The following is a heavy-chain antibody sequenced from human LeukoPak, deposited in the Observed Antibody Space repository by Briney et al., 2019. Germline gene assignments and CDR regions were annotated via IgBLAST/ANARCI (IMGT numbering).Heavy chain of an antibody. CDR1: GFTFSSYW. CDR2: IRDDGSST. V-gene: IGHV3-74*01. D-gene: IGHD5-12*01. Sequence: PGGSLRLSCAASGFTFSSYWMHWVRDAPGKGLVWVLRIRDDGSSTTNANSLKGRFTISRDNAKNTVYLQMNSLGDEDTAVYYCARDCGASGCDYWGQGTLVTVSS. J-gene: IGHJ4*02. CDR3: ARDCGASGCDY.